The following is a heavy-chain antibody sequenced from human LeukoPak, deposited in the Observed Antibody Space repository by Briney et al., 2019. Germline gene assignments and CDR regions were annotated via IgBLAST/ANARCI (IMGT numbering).Heavy chain of an antibody. D-gene: IGHD6-6*01. V-gene: IGHV3-23*01. Sequence: GGSLRLSCAASGFTFDSYSMNWVRQAPGKGLEWVSAISFGVPTTYYADSVKGRSTISRDNSKNTLYLQMNSLRVEDTAVYYCAKEGIPSPVLDNWGQGTLVTVSS. J-gene: IGHJ4*02. CDR3: AKEGIPSPVLDN. CDR1: GFTFDSYS. CDR2: ISFGVPTT.